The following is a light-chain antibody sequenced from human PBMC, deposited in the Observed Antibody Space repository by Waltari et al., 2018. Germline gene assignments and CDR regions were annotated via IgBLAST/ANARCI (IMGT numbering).Light chain of an antibody. CDR3: QQRRNWPLT. CDR1: QSVSSY. J-gene: IGKJ4*01. V-gene: IGKV3-11*01. Sequence: EIVLTQSPATLSLSPGERATLSCRASQSVSSYLAWYQQRPGQAPRLLIYDASNRATGIPARFSGSGSETDFTLTISSLEAEDFAVYYCQQRRNWPLTFGGGTKVEIK. CDR2: DAS.